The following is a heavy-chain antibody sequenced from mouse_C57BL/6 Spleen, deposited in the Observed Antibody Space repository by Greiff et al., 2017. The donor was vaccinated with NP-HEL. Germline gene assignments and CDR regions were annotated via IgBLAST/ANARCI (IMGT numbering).Heavy chain of an antibody. D-gene: IGHD2-5*01. CDR2: IYPGDGDT. CDR1: GYAFSSSW. V-gene: IGHV1-82*01. J-gene: IGHJ1*03. Sequence: QVQLKESGPELVKPGASVKISCKASGYAFSSSWMNWVKQRPGKGLEWIGRIYPGDGDTNYNGKFKGKATLTADKSSSTAYMQLSSLTSEDSAVYFCARENYSNLYWYFDVWGTGTTVTVSS. CDR3: ARENYSNLYWYFDV.